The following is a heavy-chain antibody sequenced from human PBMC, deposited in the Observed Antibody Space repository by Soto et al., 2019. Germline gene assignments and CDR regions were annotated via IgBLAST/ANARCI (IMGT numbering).Heavy chain of an antibody. J-gene: IGHJ4*02. CDR2: ISAYNGNT. D-gene: IGHD4-17*01. Sequence: QVQLVQSGSEVKKPGASVKVSCKTSGYTFTNFGLSGVRQAPGQGLEWMGWISAYNGNTNYAQNFQGRVTMTTDPSTSTAYIELRRLSSEDTAVYYCARGGTTVDYWGQGTLVTVSA. CDR3: ARGGTTVDY. CDR1: GYTFTNFG. V-gene: IGHV1-18*01.